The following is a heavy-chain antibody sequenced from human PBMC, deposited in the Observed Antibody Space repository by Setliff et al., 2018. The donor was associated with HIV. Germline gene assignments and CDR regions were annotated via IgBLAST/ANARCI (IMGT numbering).Heavy chain of an antibody. J-gene: IGHJ6*02. CDR1: GYSFTSYW. CDR2: INPGDSDI. V-gene: IGHV5-51*01. Sequence: GESLKISCQASGYSFTSYWIGWVRQMPGKGLEWMGIINPGDSDIRYSPSFRGQVTISVDKSINTAYLQWSSLKASDTAMYYCASSITVAGGRSFYYYAMDVWGQGTTVTSP. CDR3: ASSITVAGGRSFYYYAMDV. D-gene: IGHD1-20*01.